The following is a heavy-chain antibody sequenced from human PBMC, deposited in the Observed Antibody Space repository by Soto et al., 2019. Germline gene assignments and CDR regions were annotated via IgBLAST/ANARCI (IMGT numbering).Heavy chain of an antibody. CDR1: GGSFTGSDW. CDR3: ANRPFFEWAPGYGLDV. D-gene: IGHD3-3*02. V-gene: IGHV4-4*02. Sequence: LSLTCEVSGGSFTGSDWWTWVRQSPEKGLEWIGEIFHSGNTNYGPSLKSRVTISLDKSANQFSLKVNSVTAADTAIYYCANRPFFEWAPGYGLDVWGPGTTVTVSS. J-gene: IGHJ6*02. CDR2: IFHSGNT.